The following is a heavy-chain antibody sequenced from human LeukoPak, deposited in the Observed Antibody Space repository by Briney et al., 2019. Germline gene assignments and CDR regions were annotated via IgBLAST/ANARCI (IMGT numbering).Heavy chain of an antibody. D-gene: IGHD3-3*01. CDR2: IYYSGST. J-gene: IGHJ4*02. CDR1: GGSISSYY. V-gene: IGHV4-59*01. CDR3: ARGSVDFWSGYFDH. Sequence: SETLSLTCTVSGGSISSYYWSWIRQPPGKGLEWIGYIYYSGSTNYNPSLKSRVTISVDTSKNQFSLKLSSVTAADTAVYYCARGSVDFWSGYFDHWGQGTLVTVSS.